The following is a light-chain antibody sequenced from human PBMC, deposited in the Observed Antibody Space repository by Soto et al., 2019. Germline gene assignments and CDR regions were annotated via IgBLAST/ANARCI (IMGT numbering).Light chain of an antibody. Sequence: EIVLTQSPATLSLSPGERATLSCRTSQTIRGLLNWYQQRPGQAPRLLIYDTSNRATDNPARFSGSGSGTDFILSINSLDPEDVGVYFCQQRHNWPITFGQGTRLDIK. J-gene: IGKJ5*01. V-gene: IGKV3-11*01. CDR3: QQRHNWPIT. CDR1: QTIRGL. CDR2: DTS.